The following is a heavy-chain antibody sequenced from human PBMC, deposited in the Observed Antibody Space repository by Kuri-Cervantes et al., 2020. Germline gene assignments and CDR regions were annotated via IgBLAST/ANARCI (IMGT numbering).Heavy chain of an antibody. D-gene: IGHD5-12*01. CDR2: IYYSGST. V-gene: IGHV4-39*01. CDR3: ARPSYSGYDPPFDY. J-gene: IGHJ4*02. Sequence: SETLSLTCTVSGGSISSSSYYWGWIRQPPGKGLEWIGSIYYSGSTYYNPSLKSRVTISVDTSKNQFSLKLSSVTAADTAVYCCARPSYSGYDPPFDYWGQGTLVTVSS. CDR1: GGSISSSSYY.